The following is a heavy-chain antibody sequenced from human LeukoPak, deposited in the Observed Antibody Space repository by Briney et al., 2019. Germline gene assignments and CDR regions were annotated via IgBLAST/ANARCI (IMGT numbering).Heavy chain of an antibody. V-gene: IGHV3-9*01. CDR1: GYYFGDYG. CDR2: TNWDTNNV. CDR3: AKDIGYCGGGSCSSDYFGLDV. Sequence: GGSLRLSCVASGYYFGDYGMHWVRQAPGKGLEWVSGTNWDTNNVGYADSVKGRFTISRDNAKNSLYPQMNSLRAEDTAVYYCAKDIGYCGGGSCSSDYFGLDVWGLGTTVTVSS. J-gene: IGHJ6*02. D-gene: IGHD2-15*01.